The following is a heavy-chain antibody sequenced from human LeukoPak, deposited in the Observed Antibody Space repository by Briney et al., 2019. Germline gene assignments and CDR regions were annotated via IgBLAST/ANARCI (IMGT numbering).Heavy chain of an antibody. J-gene: IGHJ6*04. Sequence: GGSLRLSCAASGFTFSNYAMSWVRQAPGKGLEWVSAISGSGGSTYYADSVKGRFTISRDNSKNTLYLQMNSLRAEDTAVYYCAKDKRVTMVRGVIIPYGMDVWGKGTTVTVPS. V-gene: IGHV3-23*01. CDR3: AKDKRVTMVRGVIIPYGMDV. CDR2: ISGSGGST. D-gene: IGHD3-10*01. CDR1: GFTFSNYA.